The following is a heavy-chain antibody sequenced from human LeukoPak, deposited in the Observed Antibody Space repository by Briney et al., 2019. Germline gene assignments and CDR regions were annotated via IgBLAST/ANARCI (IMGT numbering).Heavy chain of an antibody. Sequence: PGGSLRLSCAASGFTFSDYAMSWVRQAPGKGLEWVSTISGNGDNTYYADSVKGRFTISRDNSKNTLYLQMNSLRAEDTAVYYCARDSLRGIDYWGQGTLVTVSS. V-gene: IGHV3-23*01. CDR2: ISGNGDNT. J-gene: IGHJ4*02. CDR1: GFTFSDYA. CDR3: ARDSLRGIDY.